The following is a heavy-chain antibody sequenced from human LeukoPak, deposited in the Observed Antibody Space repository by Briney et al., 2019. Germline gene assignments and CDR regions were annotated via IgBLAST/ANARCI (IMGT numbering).Heavy chain of an antibody. D-gene: IGHD5/OR15-5a*01. Sequence: ASVKVSCKVHGSTLTELSMHWVRQAPGKGLEWMGGFDPGDAETIYAQKFQGRVTMTEDTSTDIAYMELSSLRSEDTAVYYCAAGGVYDLLKYWGQGALVTVSS. V-gene: IGHV1-24*01. CDR3: AAGGVYDLLKY. CDR2: FDPGDAET. CDR1: GSTLTELS. J-gene: IGHJ4*02.